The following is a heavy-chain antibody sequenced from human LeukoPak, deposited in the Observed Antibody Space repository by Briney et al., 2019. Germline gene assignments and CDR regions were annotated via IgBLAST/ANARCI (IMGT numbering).Heavy chain of an antibody. D-gene: IGHD5-24*01. CDR3: ATGRDADSARGYDDMDV. CDR1: GDSITGYY. J-gene: IGHJ6*02. Sequence: SETLSLTCTVSGDSITGYYWTWIRRPAGKGVEWIGRIYCGGSTNYNPPLKSRVTMSVDTSKNQFSLKLSSVPAADTAVYYCATGRDADSARGYDDMDVWGQGTTVTVSS. CDR2: IYCGGST. V-gene: IGHV4-4*07.